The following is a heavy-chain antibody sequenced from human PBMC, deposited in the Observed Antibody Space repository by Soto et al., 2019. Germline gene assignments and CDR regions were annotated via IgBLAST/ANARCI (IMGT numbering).Heavy chain of an antibody. J-gene: IGHJ3*02. CDR2: ISAYNGNT. D-gene: IGHD3-22*01. V-gene: IGHV1-18*01. CDR3: ARERTYYYDSSGYDRGAFDI. CDR1: GYTFTSYG. Sequence: ATVKACRKASGYTFTSYGISWLRQAPDQGLEWMGWISAYNGNTNYAQKLQGRVTMTTDTSTSTAYMELRSLRSDDTAVYYCARERTYYYDSSGYDRGAFDIWGQGAMVTVSS.